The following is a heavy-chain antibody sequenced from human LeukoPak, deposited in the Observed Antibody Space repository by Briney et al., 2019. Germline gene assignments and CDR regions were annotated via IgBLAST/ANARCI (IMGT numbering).Heavy chain of an antibody. CDR3: VRVRGVATIIGGIYGY. CDR1: GFTFSSYG. Sequence: PGGSLRLSCAASGFTFSSYGMSWVRQAPGKGLEWVSAISGSGDSTYYADSVKGRFTISRDNSKNTLYLQMNSLRAEDTAVYYCVRVRGVATIIGGIYGYWGQGTLVTVSS. V-gene: IGHV3-23*01. D-gene: IGHD5-12*01. J-gene: IGHJ4*02. CDR2: ISGSGDST.